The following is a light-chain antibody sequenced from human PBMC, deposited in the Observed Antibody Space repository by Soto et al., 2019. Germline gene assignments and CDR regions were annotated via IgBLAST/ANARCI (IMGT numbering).Light chain of an antibody. V-gene: IGKV1D-16*01. J-gene: IGKJ4*01. CDR3: QQYNIYPLT. Sequence: DVQMTQSPSSLSASVGDRVTSTCRASQDINSWLAWYQQKPEKAPKSLIHAASSLQTGVPSRFSGSGSGTDFTLTINSKQPEDSATYYCQQYNIYPLTFGGGTKVEIK. CDR2: AAS. CDR1: QDINSW.